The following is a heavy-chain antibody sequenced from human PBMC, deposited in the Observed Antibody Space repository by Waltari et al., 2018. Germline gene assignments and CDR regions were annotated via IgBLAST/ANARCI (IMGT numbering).Heavy chain of an antibody. CDR3: ATVIAGCSASSCYLDS. V-gene: IGHV4-4*02. J-gene: IGHJ4*02. Sequence: QVQLQESGPGLVKPSGTLSLTCAVSGASITTSYWWNWVRQSPGKGLEWIGEISHWRFTNYNPSLEVRISISLDESKNQFSLQLSSVTAADTAMYYCATVIAGCSASSCYLDSWGQGTLVTVSS. CDR2: ISHWRFT. D-gene: IGHD2-15*01. CDR1: GASITTSYW.